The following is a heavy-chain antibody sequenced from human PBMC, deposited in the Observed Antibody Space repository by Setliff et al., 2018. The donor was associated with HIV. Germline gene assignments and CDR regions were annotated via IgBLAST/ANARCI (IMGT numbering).Heavy chain of an antibody. V-gene: IGHV5-51*01. D-gene: IGHD1-26*01. CDR1: GYSFTNYW. J-gene: IGHJ3*02. CDR3: ARPRRPYSGSYYDGFDI. CDR2: IYPGDSNT. Sequence: GESLKISCKGSGYSFTNYWIGWVRQMPGKGLEWMGIIYPGDSNTRYSPSFQGQVTISADKSISTAYLQWSSLKASDTAMFYCARPRRPYSGSYYDGFDIWGQGTMVTVS.